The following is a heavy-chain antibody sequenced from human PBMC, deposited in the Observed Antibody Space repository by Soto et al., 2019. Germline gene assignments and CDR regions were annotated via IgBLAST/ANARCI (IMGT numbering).Heavy chain of an antibody. CDR1: GGSISSYY. J-gene: IGHJ4*02. CDR2: IYYSGST. CDR3: ASQDYGGTVDY. V-gene: IGHV4-59*01. Sequence: SETLSLTCTVSGGSISSYYWSWIRQPPGKGLEWIGYIYYSGSTNYNPSLKSRVTISVDTSKNQFSLKLSSVTAADTAVYYCASQDYGGTVDYWGQGTLVTVSS. D-gene: IGHD4-17*01.